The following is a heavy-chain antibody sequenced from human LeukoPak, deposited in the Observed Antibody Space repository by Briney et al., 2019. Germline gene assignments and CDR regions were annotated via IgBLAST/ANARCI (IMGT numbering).Heavy chain of an antibody. Sequence: SETLSLTCAVSGGSISSSNWWSWVRQPPGKGLEWIGEIYHSGSTNYNPSLKSRVTISVDKSKNQFSLKLSSVTAADTAVYYCARGRFGGPRSYGMDVWGQGTTVTVSS. D-gene: IGHD3-10*01. CDR1: GGSISSSNW. J-gene: IGHJ6*02. V-gene: IGHV4-4*02. CDR2: IYHSGST. CDR3: ARGRFGGPRSYGMDV.